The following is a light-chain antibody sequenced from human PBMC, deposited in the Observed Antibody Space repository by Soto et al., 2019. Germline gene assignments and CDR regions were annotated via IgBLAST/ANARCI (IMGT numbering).Light chain of an antibody. Sequence: DIQMTQSPSTLSASVGDRVSITCRASRDISGWLAWYQQTPGKAPKLLIYDVSILQSGVPSRFSGSVSGTEFTLTISGLQPGDSATYYCQQYNNYPWTFGLGTKVEV. J-gene: IGKJ1*01. CDR1: RDISGW. V-gene: IGKV1-5*01. CDR2: DVS. CDR3: QQYNNYPWT.